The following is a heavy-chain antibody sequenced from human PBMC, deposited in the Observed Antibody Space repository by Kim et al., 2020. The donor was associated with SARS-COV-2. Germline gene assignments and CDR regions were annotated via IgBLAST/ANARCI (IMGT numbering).Heavy chain of an antibody. J-gene: IGHJ3*02. D-gene: IGHD2-21*02. V-gene: IGHV3-11*01. Sequence: YADSVKGRFTTSRDNAKNSLYLQMNSLRAEDTAVYYCARDGVTTHDAFDIWGQGTMVTVSS. CDR3: ARDGVTTHDAFDI.